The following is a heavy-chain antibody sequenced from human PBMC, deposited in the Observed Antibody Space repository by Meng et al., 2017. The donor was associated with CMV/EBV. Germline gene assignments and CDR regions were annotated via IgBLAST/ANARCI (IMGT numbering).Heavy chain of an antibody. V-gene: IGHV3-48*04. D-gene: IGHD3-3*01. J-gene: IGHJ4*02. CDR3: ARPNLFGVVDY. CDR1: GFSFSSYS. Sequence: GESLKISCAASGFSFSSYSMNWVRQAPGKGLEWVSYISSSSSTIYYADSVKGRFTISRDNAKNSLYLQMNSLRAEDTAVYYCARPNLFGVVDYWGQGTLVTVSS. CDR2: ISSSSSTI.